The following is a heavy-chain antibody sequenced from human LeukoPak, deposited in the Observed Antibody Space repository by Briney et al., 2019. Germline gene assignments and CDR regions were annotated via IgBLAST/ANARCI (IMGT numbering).Heavy chain of an antibody. Sequence: ASVKVSCEASGYTFIGYYIHWVRQAPGQGLEWIGWIDPNSGDTYYAQKFQGRVTMTRDTSITTAYIELSRLRSDDTAMFYCARRSRSSSLGDCFDPWGQGTLVTVSS. V-gene: IGHV1-2*02. D-gene: IGHD6-13*01. CDR2: IDPNSGDT. CDR1: GYTFIGYY. CDR3: ARRSRSSSLGDCFDP. J-gene: IGHJ5*02.